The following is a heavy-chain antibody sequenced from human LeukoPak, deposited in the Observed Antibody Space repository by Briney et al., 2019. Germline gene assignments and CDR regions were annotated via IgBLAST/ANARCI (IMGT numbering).Heavy chain of an antibody. CDR2: IYSGGTT. CDR1: GFTVSTYY. Sequence: GGSLRLSCAASGFTVSTYYMNWVRQAPGKGLEWVSIIYSGGTTYYAGSVKGRFTISRDTSKNTLSLQMSSLRAEDTAVYFCARVGDHFHWNLDLWGRGTLVTVSS. D-gene: IGHD3-3*02. J-gene: IGHJ2*01. V-gene: IGHV3-53*01. CDR3: ARVGDHFHWNLDL.